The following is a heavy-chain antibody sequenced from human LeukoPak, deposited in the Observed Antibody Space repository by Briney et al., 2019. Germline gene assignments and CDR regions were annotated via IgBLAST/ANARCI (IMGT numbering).Heavy chain of an antibody. Sequence: GGSLRLSCAASGFTFSRYGMHWVRQAPGKGLEWVTAISYDGSNKYYADSVKGRFTISRDNSKNTLYVQMNSLRAEDTAVYYCAKEGYSRGYYSYCYMDVWGKGTTVTVSS. D-gene: IGHD6-13*01. CDR2: ISYDGSNK. CDR1: GFTFSRYG. V-gene: IGHV3-30*04. J-gene: IGHJ6*03. CDR3: AKEGYSRGYYSYCYMDV.